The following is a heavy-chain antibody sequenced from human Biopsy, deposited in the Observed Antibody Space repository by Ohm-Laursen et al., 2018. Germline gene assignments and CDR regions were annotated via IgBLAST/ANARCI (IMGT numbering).Heavy chain of an antibody. J-gene: IGHJ1*01. V-gene: IGHV1-2*02. CDR3: AKGQDLRGGAEYFQH. Sequence: SSVKVSCKSSGYTFTGQYLHWVRQVPGQGLEWMGWINPHSGTAKFAQDFQGRVTMTRDTSITTAYMELRRLRSDDTAVYYCAKGQDLRGGAEYFQHWGQGALVTVSS. CDR1: GYTFTGQY. CDR2: INPHSGTA. D-gene: IGHD2-15*01.